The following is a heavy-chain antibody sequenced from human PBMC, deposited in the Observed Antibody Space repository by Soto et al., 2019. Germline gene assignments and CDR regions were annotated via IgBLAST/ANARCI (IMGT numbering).Heavy chain of an antibody. CDR2: IYFGGTT. CDR3: ARLGGFFQALDS. Sequence: SETLSLTCTVSGGSISPYYWSWIRRPPGKGLEWIGYIYFGGTTKYNPSLKSRVSMSVDTSKNQFSLKLTSVTAADTAVYYCARLGGFFQALDSWGQGTLVTAPQ. V-gene: IGHV4-59*08. D-gene: IGHD2-15*01. CDR1: GGSISPYY. J-gene: IGHJ4*02.